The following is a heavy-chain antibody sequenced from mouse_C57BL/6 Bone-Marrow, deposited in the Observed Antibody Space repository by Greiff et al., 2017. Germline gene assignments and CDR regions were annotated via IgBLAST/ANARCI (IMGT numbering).Heavy chain of an antibody. D-gene: IGHD1-1*01. J-gene: IGHJ4*01. CDR2: IWSGGST. CDR3: AKRGVIPYAMDY. CDR1: GFSLTSYG. V-gene: IGHV2-5*01. Sequence: QVQLKQSGPGLVQPSQSLSITCTVSGFSLTSYGVHWVRQSPGKGLEWLGVIWSGGSTDYNAACMSRLSITKDNSKSHVFFKRNSLQADDTAIYYCAKRGVIPYAMDYWGQGTSVTVSS.